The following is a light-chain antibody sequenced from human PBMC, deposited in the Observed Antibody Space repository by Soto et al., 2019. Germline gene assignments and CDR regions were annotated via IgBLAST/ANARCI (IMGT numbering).Light chain of an antibody. V-gene: IGKV3-20*01. CDR3: QQYGVSPPT. J-gene: IGKJ4*01. Sequence: EIVLTQFPGALSLSPGERVTLSCRASQTVSNTYLAWYQQKGGQAPKFLIYGASNRATGIPDRFSGSGSGTDFTLTISSRASEVFEVYYCQQYGVSPPTFGGGTKVEIK. CDR2: GAS. CDR1: QTVSNTY.